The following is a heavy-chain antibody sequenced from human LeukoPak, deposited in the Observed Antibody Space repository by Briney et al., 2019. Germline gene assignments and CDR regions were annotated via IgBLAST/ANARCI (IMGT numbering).Heavy chain of an antibody. Sequence: SETLSLTCTVSGGSISSGSYYWSWIRQPAWKGLEWLGRIYTSGSTNYNPSLKSRVTISVDTSKNQFSLKLSSVTAADTAVYYCARYYCGSGSLYFDYWGQGTLVTVSS. CDR1: GGSISSGSYY. CDR2: IYTSGST. V-gene: IGHV4-61*02. J-gene: IGHJ4*02. D-gene: IGHD3-10*01. CDR3: ARYYCGSGSLYFDY.